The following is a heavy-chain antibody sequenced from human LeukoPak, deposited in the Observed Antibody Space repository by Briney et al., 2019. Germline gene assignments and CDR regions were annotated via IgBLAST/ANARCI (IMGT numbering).Heavy chain of an antibody. CDR1: GFTFSSYA. CDR3: AKAFXLLRFLKWLDPNCDY. D-gene: IGHD3-3*01. CDR2: ISGSGGST. J-gene: IGHJ4*02. V-gene: IGHV3-23*01. Sequence: GGSLRLSCAASGFTFSSYAMSWVRQAPGKGLEWVSAISGSGGSTYYADSVKGRFTISRDNSKNTLYLQMNSLRAEYTAVYYCAKAFXLLRFLKWLDPNCDYRGQRTLVTVSP.